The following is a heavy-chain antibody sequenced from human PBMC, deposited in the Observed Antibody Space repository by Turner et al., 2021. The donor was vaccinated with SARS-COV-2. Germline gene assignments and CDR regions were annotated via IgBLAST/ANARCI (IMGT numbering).Heavy chain of an antibody. CDR2: IIHSGST. D-gene: IGHD3-10*01. Sequence: QLQLPQWGAGLFKPSETLSLTCAVYGGSFSGYYWSWIRQPPGKGLEWSGEIIHSGSTNYNPSLKSRVTISVDTSKNQFSLKLSSVTAADTAVYYCARAVWVRGVRMDVWGKGTTVTVSS. CDR1: GGSFSGYY. J-gene: IGHJ6*04. CDR3: ARAVWVRGVRMDV. V-gene: IGHV4-34*12.